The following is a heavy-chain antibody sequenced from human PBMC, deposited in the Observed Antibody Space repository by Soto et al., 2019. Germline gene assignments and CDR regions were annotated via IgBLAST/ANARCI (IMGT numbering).Heavy chain of an antibody. CDR3: TTPNPYYYDSSGYLPQDAFDI. D-gene: IGHD3-22*01. J-gene: IGHJ3*02. CDR2: IYSGGST. Sequence: PGGSLRLSCAASGFTVSSNYMSWVRQAPGKGLEWVSVIYSGGSTYYADSVKGRFTISRDNSKNTLYLQMNSLRAEDTAVYYCTTPNPYYYDSSGYLPQDAFDIWGQGTMVTVSS. V-gene: IGHV3-53*01. CDR1: GFTVSSNY.